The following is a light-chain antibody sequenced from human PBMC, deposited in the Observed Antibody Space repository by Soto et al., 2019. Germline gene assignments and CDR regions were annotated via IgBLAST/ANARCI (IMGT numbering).Light chain of an antibody. Sequence: QSALTQPASVSGSPGQSITISCPGTSSDVGGYNYVSWYQQHPGKAPKLMIYEVSNRPSGVSNRFSGSKSGNTASLTISGLQAEDEADYYCSSYTSSSTLVFGTGTQLTVL. CDR1: SSDVGGYNY. J-gene: IGLJ1*01. V-gene: IGLV2-14*01. CDR3: SSYTSSSTLV. CDR2: EVS.